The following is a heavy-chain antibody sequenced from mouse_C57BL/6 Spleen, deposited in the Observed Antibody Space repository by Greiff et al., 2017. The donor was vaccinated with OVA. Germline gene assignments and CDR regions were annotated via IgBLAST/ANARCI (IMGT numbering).Heavy chain of an antibody. CDR3: SSVGDGLAY. J-gene: IGHJ3*01. CDR1: GYTFTSYW. V-gene: IGHV1-50*01. CDR2: IDPSDSYT. D-gene: IGHD2-13*01. Sequence: QVQLQQPGAELVKPGASVKLSCKASGYTFTSYWMQWVKQRPGQGLEWIGEIDPSDSYTNYNQKFKGKATLTVDTSSSTAYMQLSSLTSEDSAVYYCSSVGDGLAYWGQGTLVTVSA.